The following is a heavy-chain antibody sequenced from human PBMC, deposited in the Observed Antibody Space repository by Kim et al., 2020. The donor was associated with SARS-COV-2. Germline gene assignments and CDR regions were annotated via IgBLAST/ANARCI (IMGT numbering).Heavy chain of an antibody. Sequence: GGSLRLSCAASGFTFSSYWMTWVRQAPGKGLEWVANIKQDGNQKYYVDSVKGRFTISRDNAKKSLYLQMNSLRAEETAVYYLARDGDLYSSGKDAFDIWGRGKMVTDSS. J-gene: IGHJ3*02. CDR2: IKQDGNQK. D-gene: IGHD6-19*01. CDR1: GFTFSSYW. V-gene: IGHV3-7*01. CDR3: ARDGDLYSSGKDAFDI.